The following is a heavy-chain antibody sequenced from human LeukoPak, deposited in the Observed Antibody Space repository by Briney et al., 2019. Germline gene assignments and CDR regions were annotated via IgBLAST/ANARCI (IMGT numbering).Heavy chain of an antibody. CDR2: IYYSGST. Sequence: SETLSLTCTGSGGSLPSSGYYWGWLRQPPGKGLEWLGSIYYSGSTYFNPSLKSRVTISVDTSKNQFSLKLSSVTAADTAVYYCVRHAADSSGFYNYYGMDVWGQGTTVTVSS. CDR3: VRHAADSSGFYNYYGMDV. J-gene: IGHJ6*02. CDR1: GGSLPSSGYY. D-gene: IGHD3-22*01. V-gene: IGHV4-39*01.